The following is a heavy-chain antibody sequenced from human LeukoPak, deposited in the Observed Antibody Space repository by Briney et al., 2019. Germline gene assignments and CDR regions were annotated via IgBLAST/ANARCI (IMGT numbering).Heavy chain of an antibody. D-gene: IGHD3-16*02. V-gene: IGHV4-34*01. CDR1: GGSFSGYY. J-gene: IGHJ4*02. CDR3: ARTPFDYVWGSYRSAAGDY. Sequence: PSETLSLTCAVYGGSFSGYYWSWIRQPPGKGLEWIGEINHSGSTNYNPSLKSRVTISVDTSKNQFSLKLSSVTAADTAVYYCARTPFDYVWGSYRSAAGDYWGQGTLVTVS. CDR2: INHSGST.